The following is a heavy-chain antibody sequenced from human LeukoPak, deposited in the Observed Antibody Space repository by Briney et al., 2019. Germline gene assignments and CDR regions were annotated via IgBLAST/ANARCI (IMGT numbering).Heavy chain of an antibody. Sequence: KPSETLSLTCTVSGGSISSYYWSWIRQPPGKGLEWIGYIYYSGSTNYNPSLKSRVTISVDTSKNQFSLKLSSVTAADTAVYYCARGIGAFDIWGQGTMVTVSS. CDR1: GGSISSYY. CDR2: IYYSGST. V-gene: IGHV4-59*01. CDR3: ARGIGAFDI. J-gene: IGHJ3*02. D-gene: IGHD3-10*01.